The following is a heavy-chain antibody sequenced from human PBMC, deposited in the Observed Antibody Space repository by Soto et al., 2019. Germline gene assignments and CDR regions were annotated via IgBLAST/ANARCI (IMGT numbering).Heavy chain of an antibody. D-gene: IGHD3-10*01. J-gene: IGHJ4*02. V-gene: IGHV1-69*02. CDR3: ASCIPYGSGSPLTDY. Sequence: ASVKVSCKASGGTFSSYTISWVRQAPGQGLEWMGRIIPILGIANYAQKFQGRVTITADKSTSTAYMELSSLRSEDTAVYYCASCIPYGSGSPLTDYWGQGTLVTVSS. CDR2: IIPILGIA. CDR1: GGTFSSYT.